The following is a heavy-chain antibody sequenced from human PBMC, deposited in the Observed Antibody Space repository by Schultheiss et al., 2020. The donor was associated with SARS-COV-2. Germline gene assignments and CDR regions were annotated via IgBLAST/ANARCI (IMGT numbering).Heavy chain of an antibody. CDR2: INHSGST. CDR3: AKLSRVTIFGVVMADY. V-gene: IGHV4-34*01. Sequence: GSLRLSCAVYGGSFSGYYWSWIRQPAGKGLEWIGEINHSGSTNYNPSLKSRVTISVDTSKNQFSLKLSSVTAADTAVYYCAKLSRVTIFGVVMADYWGQGTLVTVSS. J-gene: IGHJ4*02. D-gene: IGHD3-3*01. CDR1: GGSFSGYY.